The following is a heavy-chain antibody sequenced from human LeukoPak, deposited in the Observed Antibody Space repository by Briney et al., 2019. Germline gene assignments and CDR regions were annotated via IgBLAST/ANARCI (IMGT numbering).Heavy chain of an antibody. J-gene: IGHJ4*02. D-gene: IGHD1-26*01. CDR1: GGSISSYY. Sequence: SETLSLTCTVSGGSISSYYWTWIRQPPGKGLEWIGYIYYTGNTNYNPSLKSRVTMSVDTSKNQFSLKLSSVTAADTAVYYCAREAPGEGGTYYGHFDYWGQGTLVTVSS. CDR2: IYYTGNT. CDR3: AREAPGEGGTYYGHFDY. V-gene: IGHV4-59*12.